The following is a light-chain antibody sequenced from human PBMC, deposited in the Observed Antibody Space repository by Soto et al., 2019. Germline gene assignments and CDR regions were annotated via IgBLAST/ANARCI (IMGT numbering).Light chain of an antibody. CDR3: QEYIKWPRLT. J-gene: IGKJ4*01. CDR1: ESVATD. V-gene: IGKV3-15*01. Sequence: EIVLTQSPGTLSLSPGERAPLSCRTSESVATDLAWYQQKPGQAPRLLIYGASTRATGIPARFSGSGSGTEFTLTISSLQSEDFAVYFCQEYIKWPRLTFGGGTKVDIK. CDR2: GAS.